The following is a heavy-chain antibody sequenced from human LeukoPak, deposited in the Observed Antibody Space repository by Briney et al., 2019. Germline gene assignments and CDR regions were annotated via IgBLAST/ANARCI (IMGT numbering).Heavy chain of an antibody. D-gene: IGHD6-6*01. CDR1: GFTFNDYF. J-gene: IGHJ4*02. Sequence: GGSLRLSCAASGFTFNDYFMSWVRQAPGKGLEWVSFISGRSNTIHYSDSVKGRFTISRDNAKNSLYLQMNSLRAEDTAVYYCARDPARTSAFDYWGQGTLVTVSS. CDR2: ISGRSNTI. CDR3: ARDPARTSAFDY. V-gene: IGHV3-11*04.